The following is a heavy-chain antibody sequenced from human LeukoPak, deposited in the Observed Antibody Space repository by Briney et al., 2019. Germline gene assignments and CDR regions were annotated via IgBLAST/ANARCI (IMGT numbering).Heavy chain of an antibody. D-gene: IGHD1-1*01. CDR2: ISAYNGNT. CDR3: ARDQAPYNWNEFDY. V-gene: IGHV1-18*01. J-gene: IGHJ4*02. CDR1: GYTFTSYG. Sequence: GASVKVSCKASGYTFTSYGISWVRQAPGQGLEWMGWISAYNGNTNYAQKLQGRVTMTTDTSTSTAYMELRSLRSDDTAVYYCARDQAPYNWNEFDYWGQGTLVTVSS.